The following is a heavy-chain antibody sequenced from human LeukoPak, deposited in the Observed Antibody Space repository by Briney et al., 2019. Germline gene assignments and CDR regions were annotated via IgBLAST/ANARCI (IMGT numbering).Heavy chain of an antibody. Sequence: SETLSLTCTVSGDSISNYYWSWIRQPPGKGLEWIGYFSYNGITAYNPSLKSRVTTSVDMSKNQFSLRLTSVTSADTAIYYCSGDSTVHESDYWGQGTLVTVSS. CDR3: SGDSTVHESDY. D-gene: IGHD2-21*02. CDR1: GDSISNYY. V-gene: IGHV4-59*01. CDR2: FSYNGIT. J-gene: IGHJ4*02.